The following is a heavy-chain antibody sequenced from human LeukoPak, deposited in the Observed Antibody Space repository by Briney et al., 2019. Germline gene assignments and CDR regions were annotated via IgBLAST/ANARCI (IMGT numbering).Heavy chain of an antibody. CDR3: TSISLGANEDY. Sequence: PGGSLRLSCAASGFTFRNNWMNWLRQTPGKGLEWVANIRPDASDTGYVDSVKGRFTISRDNAKNLLYLQMNSLRVDDTAVYYCTSISLGANEDYWGQGTRVTVSS. CDR2: IRPDASDT. V-gene: IGHV3-7*03. D-gene: IGHD1-26*01. J-gene: IGHJ4*02. CDR1: GFTFRNNW.